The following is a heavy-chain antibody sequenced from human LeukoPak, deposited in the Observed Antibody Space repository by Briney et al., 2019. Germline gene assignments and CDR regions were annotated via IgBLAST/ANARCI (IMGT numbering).Heavy chain of an antibody. D-gene: IGHD2-2*01. CDR1: GFTFSSYA. CDR2: ISGSGGST. J-gene: IGHJ4*02. CDR3: AKDFGYCSSTSCYGFSDY. Sequence: SGGSLRLSCAASGFTFSSYAMSWVRQAPGKGLEWVSAISGSGGSTYYADSVKGRFTISRDNSKNTLYLQMNSLRAEDTAVYYCAKDFGYCSSTSCYGFSDYWGQGTLVTVSS. V-gene: IGHV3-23*01.